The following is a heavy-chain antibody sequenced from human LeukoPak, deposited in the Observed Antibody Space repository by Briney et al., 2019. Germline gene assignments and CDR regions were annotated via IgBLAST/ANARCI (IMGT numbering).Heavy chain of an antibody. J-gene: IGHJ5*02. Sequence: GGSLRLSCAASGFTFSNYAMSLVRQAPGKGLEWVSGISGSCGSTYYADSVKGRFTISRDNSKNTLYLQMNRLRAADTAIYYCAKNKYSSDWYGFDPWGQGTLVTVSS. CDR2: ISGSCGST. CDR3: AKNKYSSDWYGFDP. D-gene: IGHD6-13*01. V-gene: IGHV3-23*01. CDR1: GFTFSNYA.